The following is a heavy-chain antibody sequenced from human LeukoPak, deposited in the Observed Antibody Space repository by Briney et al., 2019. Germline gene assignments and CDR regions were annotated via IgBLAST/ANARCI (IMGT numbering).Heavy chain of an antibody. CDR3: ARGMRITMVRGVIPHDY. J-gene: IGHJ4*02. CDR1: GFTFSSYW. Sequence: PGGSLRLSCAASGFTFSSYWMHWVRQAPGKRLFWVSRINSDGSSTSYADSVKGRFTISRDNAKNTLYLQMNSLRAEDTAVYYCARGMRITMVRGVIPHDYWGQGTLVTVSS. CDR2: INSDGSST. V-gene: IGHV3-74*01. D-gene: IGHD3-10*01.